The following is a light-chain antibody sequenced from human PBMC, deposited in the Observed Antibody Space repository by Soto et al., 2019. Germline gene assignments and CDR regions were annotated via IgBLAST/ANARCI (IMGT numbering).Light chain of an antibody. J-gene: IGLJ1*01. CDR2: EVS. CDR1: SSDVGGYNY. Sequence: QSVLTQPPSASGSPGQSVTISCTGTSSDVGGYNYVSWYQQHPGKAPKLMIYEVSKRPSGVPDRFSGSKSGNTASLTVSGLQAEDEADYYCSSYAGSNNLGVFGTGTKLTVL. V-gene: IGLV2-8*01. CDR3: SSYAGSNNLGV.